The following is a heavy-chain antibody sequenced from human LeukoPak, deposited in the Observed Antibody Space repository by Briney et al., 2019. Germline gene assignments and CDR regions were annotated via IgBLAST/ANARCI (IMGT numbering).Heavy chain of an antibody. J-gene: IGHJ5*02. CDR2: IFTGGSDT. Sequence: GGSPMIFCWGPGCFITSYWIGRVRPLPREGLEGRGIIFTGGSDTRYCASFQGQVTISADKSISTAYLQWSSLKASDTAMYYCARDSRFGGPHTANWFDPWGQGTLVTVSS. D-gene: IGHD3-16*01. V-gene: IGHV5-51*01. CDR3: ARDSRFGGPHTANWFDP. CDR1: GCFITSYW.